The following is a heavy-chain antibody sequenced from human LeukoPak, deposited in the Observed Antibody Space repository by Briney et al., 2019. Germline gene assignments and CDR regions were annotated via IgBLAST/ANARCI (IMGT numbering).Heavy chain of an antibody. J-gene: IGHJ6*03. CDR2: IKQDGSEK. D-gene: IGHD3-9*01. CDR1: GFTFTSYW. V-gene: IGHV3-7*01. Sequence: PGGSLRLSCAASGFTFTSYWMSWVRQAPGKGLEWVANIKQDGSEKYYVDSVKGRFTISRDNAKNSLYLQMNSLRAEDTAVFYCARHPKYYDVLTGYYSYYYYMDVWGKGATVTISS. CDR3: ARHPKYYDVLTGYYSYYYYMDV.